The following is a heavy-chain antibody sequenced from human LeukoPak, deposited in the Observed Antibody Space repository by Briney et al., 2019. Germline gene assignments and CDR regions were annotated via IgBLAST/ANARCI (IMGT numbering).Heavy chain of an antibody. Sequence: SETLSLTCRVYGASISSYYWSWIRRPAGKGLEWIGRIHTSGSTNYNPSLKSRVTMSVDMTQNQFSLKLSSVTAADSAVYYWASVALGAFDSWGQGTMVTVSS. CDR1: GASISSYY. CDR3: ASVALGAFDS. V-gene: IGHV4-4*07. J-gene: IGHJ3*01. CDR2: IHTSGST. D-gene: IGHD3-10*01.